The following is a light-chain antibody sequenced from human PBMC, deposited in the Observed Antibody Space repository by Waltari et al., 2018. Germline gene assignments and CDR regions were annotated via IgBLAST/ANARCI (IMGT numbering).Light chain of an antibody. CDR1: SSDVGGYDY. V-gene: IGLV2-8*01. CDR3: SSYGGSNTL. Sequence: QSALTQPPSASGSPGQSVSIPCTGTSSDVGGYDYLSWYQQHPGKAPNLIIYAATKRPSGVPDRFSGSKSGNTASLTVSGLQAEDEADYYCSSYGGSNTLFGGGTKLTVL. CDR2: AAT. J-gene: IGLJ2*01.